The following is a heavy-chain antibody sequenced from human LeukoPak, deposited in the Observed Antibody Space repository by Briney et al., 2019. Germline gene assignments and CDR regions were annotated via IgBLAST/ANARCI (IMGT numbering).Heavy chain of an antibody. Sequence: GASVKVSCKASGYTFTSYDINWVRQATGQGLEWMGWMNPNSGNTGYAQKFQGRVTITRNTSISTAYMELSSLRSEDTAVYYCARPGRMSGWYGLYYYMDVWGKGTTVTVSS. J-gene: IGHJ6*03. D-gene: IGHD6-19*01. CDR3: ARPGRMSGWYGLYYYMDV. CDR1: GYTFTSYD. CDR2: MNPNSGNT. V-gene: IGHV1-8*03.